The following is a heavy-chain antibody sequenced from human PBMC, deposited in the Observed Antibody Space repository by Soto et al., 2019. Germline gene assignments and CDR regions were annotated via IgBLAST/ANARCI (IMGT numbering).Heavy chain of an antibody. D-gene: IGHD6-19*01. V-gene: IGHV3-9*01. CDR1: GFTFDDYA. Sequence: GGSLRLSCVASGFTFDDYAMHWVRQGPGKGLEWVSGIRVNSGIIGYADSVKGRVTISRDNAKNALYLQMSSLRKEDKALYYLAKGQFTSGWFPDYWGQGTLVTVSS. J-gene: IGHJ4*02. CDR2: IRVNSGII. CDR3: AKGQFTSGWFPDY.